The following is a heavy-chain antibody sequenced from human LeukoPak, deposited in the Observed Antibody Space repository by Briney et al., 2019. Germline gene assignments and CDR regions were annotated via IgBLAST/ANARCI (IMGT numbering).Heavy chain of an antibody. Sequence: GGSLRLSCAASGFTFSSYEMNWVRQAPGKGLEWVSYISSSGSTIYYADSVKGRFTISRDNAKNSLYLQMNSLRAEDTAVYYCARCLRAYSLDYWGQGTLVTVSS. V-gene: IGHV3-48*03. CDR3: ARCLRAYSLDY. CDR2: ISSSGSTI. CDR1: GFTFSSYE. D-gene: IGHD2-21*01. J-gene: IGHJ4*02.